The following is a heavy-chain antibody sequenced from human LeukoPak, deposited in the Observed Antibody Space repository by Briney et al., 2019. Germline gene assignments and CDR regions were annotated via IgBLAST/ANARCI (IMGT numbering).Heavy chain of an antibody. V-gene: IGHV4-59*12. Sequence: SETLSLTCTVSGRSISSYYWSWIRQPPGKGLEWIGYIYYSGSTNYNPPLKSRVTISLDTSKNQFSLKLSSVTAADTAVYYCARLINKPIAATGTGPFDHWGQGTLVTVSS. J-gene: IGHJ4*02. CDR2: IYYSGST. D-gene: IGHD6-13*01. CDR3: ARLINKPIAATGTGPFDH. CDR1: GRSISSYY.